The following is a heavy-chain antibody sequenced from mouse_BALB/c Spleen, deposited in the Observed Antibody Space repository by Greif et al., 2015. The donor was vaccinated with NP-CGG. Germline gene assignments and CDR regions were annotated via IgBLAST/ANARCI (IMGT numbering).Heavy chain of an antibody. J-gene: IGHJ4*01. Sequence: QVQLQQSGPELVKPGASVKISCKASGYAFSSSWMNWVKQRPGQGLEWIGRIYPGDGDTNYNGKFKGKATLTADKSSSTAYMQLSSLTSVDSAVYFCARARYRYDGEASLDYWGQGTSVTVSS. CDR2: IYPGDGDT. D-gene: IGHD2-14*01. CDR1: GYAFSSSW. CDR3: ARARYRYDGEASLDY. V-gene: IGHV1-82*01.